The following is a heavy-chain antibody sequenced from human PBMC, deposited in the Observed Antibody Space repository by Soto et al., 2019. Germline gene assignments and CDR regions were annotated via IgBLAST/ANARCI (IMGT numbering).Heavy chain of an antibody. D-gene: IGHD6-6*01. V-gene: IGHV1-69*06. J-gene: IGHJ6*02. CDR1: GSTFSNYA. CDR3: ARKSEASSSTYYYYYYGLDV. CDR2: TIPVFGTS. Sequence: ASVKVSCKASGSTFSNYAISWVRQAPGQGLEWLGGTIPVFGTSNYAQKFQGRVTVTADKSTSTAYMELTSLRSEDTAVYYCARKSEASSSTYYYYYYGLDVWGQGTTVTVSS.